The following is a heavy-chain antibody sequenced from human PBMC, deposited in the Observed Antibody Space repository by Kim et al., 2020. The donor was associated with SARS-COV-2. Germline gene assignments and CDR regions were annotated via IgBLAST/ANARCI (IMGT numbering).Heavy chain of an antibody. CDR3: ARSITMVRGVIIGY. J-gene: IGHJ4*02. Sequence: SQKCQGRVTITRDTSASTAYMELSSLRSEDTAVYYCARSITMVRGVIIGYWGQGTLVTVSS. V-gene: IGHV1-3*01. D-gene: IGHD3-10*01.